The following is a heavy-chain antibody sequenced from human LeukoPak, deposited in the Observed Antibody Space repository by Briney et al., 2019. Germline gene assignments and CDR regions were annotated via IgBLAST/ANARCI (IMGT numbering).Heavy chain of an antibody. CDR1: GGSFSGYY. J-gene: IGHJ4*02. Sequence: SETLSLTCAVYGGSFSGYYWSWIRQPPGKGLDWIGEINHSGSTNYNPSLKSRVTISVDTSKNQFSLKLSSVTAADTAVYYCARTMRQGGYSYGYPAYYFDYWGQGTLVTVSS. D-gene: IGHD5-18*01. CDR3: ARTMRQGGYSYGYPAYYFDY. CDR2: INHSGST. V-gene: IGHV4-34*01.